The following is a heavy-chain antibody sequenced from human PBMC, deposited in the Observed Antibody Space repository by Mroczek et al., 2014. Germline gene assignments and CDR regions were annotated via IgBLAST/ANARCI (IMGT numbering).Heavy chain of an antibody. CDR1: GFTFSSYG. CDR2: IWYDGSNK. Sequence: QVQLVQSGGGVVQPGRSLRLSCAASGFTFSSYGMHWVRQAPGKGLEWVAVIWYDGSNKYYADSVKGRFTISRDNSKNTLYLQMNSLRAEDTAVYYCARLFSRDLWGKSRGIDYWGQGTLVTVSS. D-gene: IGHD7-27*01. J-gene: IGHJ4*02. V-gene: IGHV3-33*01. CDR3: ARLFSRDLWGKSRGIDY.